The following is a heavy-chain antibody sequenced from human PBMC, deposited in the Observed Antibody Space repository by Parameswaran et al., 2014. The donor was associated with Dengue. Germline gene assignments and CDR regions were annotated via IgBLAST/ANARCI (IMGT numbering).Heavy chain of an antibody. Sequence: RWIRQPPGKGLEWIGEINHSGSTNYNPSLKSRVTISVDTSKNQFSLKLSSVTAADTAVYYCARRGTLWSGYPYYYYGMDVWGQGTTVTVSS. D-gene: IGHD3-3*01. CDR3: ARRGTLWSGYPYYYYGMDV. J-gene: IGHJ6*02. CDR2: INHSGST. V-gene: IGHV4-34*01.